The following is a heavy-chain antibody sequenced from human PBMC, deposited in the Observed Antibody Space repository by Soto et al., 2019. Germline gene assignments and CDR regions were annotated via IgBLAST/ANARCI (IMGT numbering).Heavy chain of an antibody. CDR3: ALRTEYGANFDY. V-gene: IGHV1-18*01. CDR2: ISAYNGNT. CDR1: GGTFSSYA. D-gene: IGHD4-17*01. Sequence: QVQLVQSGAEVKKPGSSVKVSCKASGGTFSSYAISWVRQAPGQGLEWMGWISAYNGNTNYAQKLQGRVTMTTDTSTSTAYMELRSLRSDDTAVYYCALRTEYGANFDYWGQGTLVTVSS. J-gene: IGHJ4*02.